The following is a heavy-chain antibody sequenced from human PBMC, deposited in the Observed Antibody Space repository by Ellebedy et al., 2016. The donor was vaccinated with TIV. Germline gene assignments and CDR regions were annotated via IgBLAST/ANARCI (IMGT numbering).Heavy chain of an antibody. Sequence: MPSETLSLTCTVSGGSISSSSYYWGWIRQPPGKGLEWIGSIYYSGSTYYNPSLKSRVTISVDTSKNQFSLKLSSVTAADTAVYYCAIRSGYFDLWGRGTLVTVSS. CDR3: AIRSGYFDL. CDR1: GGSISSSSYY. J-gene: IGHJ2*01. V-gene: IGHV4-39*01. CDR2: IYYSGST.